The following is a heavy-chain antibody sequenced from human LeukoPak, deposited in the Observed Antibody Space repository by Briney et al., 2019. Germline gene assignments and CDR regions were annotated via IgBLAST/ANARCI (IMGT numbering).Heavy chain of an antibody. J-gene: IGHJ4*02. Sequence: GGSLRLSCAASGFTFSDYYMIWLRQAPGKGVEWVSYISSGGNTLYYADSVKGRFTISRENAKNSLYLQMNSLRAEDTAVYYCARGSISVAAAGRIDYWGQGALVTVSS. V-gene: IGHV3-11*01. CDR1: GFTFSDYY. CDR2: ISSGGNTL. D-gene: IGHD6-13*01. CDR3: ARGSISVAAAGRIDY.